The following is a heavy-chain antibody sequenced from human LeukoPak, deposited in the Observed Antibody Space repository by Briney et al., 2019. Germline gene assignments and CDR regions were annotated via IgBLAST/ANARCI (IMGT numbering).Heavy chain of an antibody. J-gene: IGHJ4*02. Sequence: SETLSLTCSVSGGSISSYYWNWIRQPAGEGLEWIGRLRTSGSTNYNPSLRSRVTMSVDTSKNQFSLKLSSVTAADTAVYYCAGHLRYDGVFFDHWGQGILVTV. CDR1: GGSISSYY. D-gene: IGHD3-16*01. CDR2: LRTSGST. V-gene: IGHV4-4*07. CDR3: AGHLRYDGVFFDH.